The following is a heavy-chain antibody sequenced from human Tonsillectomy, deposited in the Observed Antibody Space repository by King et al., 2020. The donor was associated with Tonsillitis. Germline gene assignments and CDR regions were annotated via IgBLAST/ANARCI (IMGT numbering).Heavy chain of an antibody. CDR2: IYYSGNT. CDR1: GGSISRGGYY. Sequence: LQLQESGPGLVKPSQTLSLTCTVSGGSISRGGYYWSWIRQHPVKGLEWIGYIYYSGNTYYNPSLKSRLTISVDTSKNQFSLKLSSVTAADTAVYYCARERDYCSDSICYFMDYWGQGTLVTVSS. V-gene: IGHV4-31*03. J-gene: IGHJ4*02. D-gene: IGHD2-2*01. CDR3: ARERDYCSDSICYFMDY.